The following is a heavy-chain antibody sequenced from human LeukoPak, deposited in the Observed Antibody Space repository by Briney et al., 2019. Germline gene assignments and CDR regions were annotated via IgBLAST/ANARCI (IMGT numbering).Heavy chain of an antibody. CDR1: GGSISSFY. CDR3: ARDSSGSGSYYHWFDP. D-gene: IGHD3-10*01. J-gene: IGHJ5*02. V-gene: IGHV4-59*01. Sequence: SETLSLTCTVSGGSISSFYWSWIRQPLGKGLEWIGYIYYSGSTNYNPSLKSRVTISVDTSKNQFSLKLNSVTAADTAVYYCARDSSGSGSYYHWFDPWGQGTLVTVSS. CDR2: IYYSGST.